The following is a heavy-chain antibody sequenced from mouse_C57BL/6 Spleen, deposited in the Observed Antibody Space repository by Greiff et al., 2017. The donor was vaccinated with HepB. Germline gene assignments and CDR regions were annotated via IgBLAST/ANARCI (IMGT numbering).Heavy chain of an antibody. CDR2: IDPSDSYT. CDR3: ARSGLLPFDY. D-gene: IGHD2-13*01. J-gene: IGHJ2*01. Sequence: QVQLQQPGAELVRPGTSVKLSCKASGYTFTSYWMHWVKQRPGQGLEWIGVIDPSDSYTNYNQKFKGKATLTVDTSSSTAYMQLSSLTSEDSAVYYCARSGLLPFDYWGQGTTLTVSS. V-gene: IGHV1-59*01. CDR1: GYTFTSYW.